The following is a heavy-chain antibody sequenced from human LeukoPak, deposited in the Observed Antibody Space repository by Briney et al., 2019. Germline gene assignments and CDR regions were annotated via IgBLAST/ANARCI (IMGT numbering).Heavy chain of an antibody. CDR2: ISSSGGST. J-gene: IGHJ5*02. CDR1: GLTFSSYA. Sequence: GGSLRLSCAASGLTFSSYAMSWVRRAPGKGLELVSTISSSGGSTYYADSVKGRFTISRDTSKSTLYLQMNILRAEDTAVYYCAKGHHSSWGQGTLVTVSS. V-gene: IGHV3-23*01. CDR3: AKGHHSS. D-gene: IGHD2-15*01.